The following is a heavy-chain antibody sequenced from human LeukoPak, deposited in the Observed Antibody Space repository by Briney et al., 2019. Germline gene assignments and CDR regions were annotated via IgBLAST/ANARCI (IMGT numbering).Heavy chain of an antibody. D-gene: IGHD2-2*01. J-gene: IGHJ4*02. CDR1: GYTFSSNA. CDR3: ARDNHCRRTSCSFDY. CDR2: IDTNTGNP. Sequence: GASVKVSCKASGYTFSSNAINWVRQAPGQGLEWMGWIDTNTGNPTYAQGFTGQFVFSLDTSVSTAYLQISSLKAEDTAIYYCARDNHCRRTSCSFDYWGQGTLVTVSS. V-gene: IGHV7-4-1*02.